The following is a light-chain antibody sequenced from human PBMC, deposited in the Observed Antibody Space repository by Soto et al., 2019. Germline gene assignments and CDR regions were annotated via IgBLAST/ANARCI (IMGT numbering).Light chain of an antibody. CDR2: GAS. CDR1: QSVNGNY. Sequence: EIVLTQSPGTLSLSPGERATLSCRASQSVNGNYLTWYQQKPGQAPRLLIYGASTRATGPPDRFSGSGSGTVFTLTINRLEPEDFAVYYCQQYGSSFRYTFGQGTKLEIK. V-gene: IGKV3-20*01. J-gene: IGKJ2*01. CDR3: QQYGSSFRYT.